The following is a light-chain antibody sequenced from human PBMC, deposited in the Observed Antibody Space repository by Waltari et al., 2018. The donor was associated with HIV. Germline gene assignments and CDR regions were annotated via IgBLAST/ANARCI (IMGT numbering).Light chain of an antibody. V-gene: IGLV3-21*02. Sequence: SYVLTQPPSVSVAQGQTARITCGGNNIGNKSVHWYKQKPGQAPLLVVYDDTDRPSGIPERFSGSNSGNTATLTISRVEAGDEADYYCQVWDTSGDPWVFGGGTKLTVL. CDR1: NIGNKS. CDR3: QVWDTSGDPWV. J-gene: IGLJ3*02. CDR2: DDT.